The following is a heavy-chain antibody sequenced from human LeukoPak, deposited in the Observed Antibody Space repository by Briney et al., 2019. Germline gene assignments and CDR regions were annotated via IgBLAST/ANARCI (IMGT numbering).Heavy chain of an antibody. CDR1: GFTFSSYG. J-gene: IGHJ4*02. Sequence: GGSLRLSCAASGFTFSSYGMHWVRQAPGKGLEWVAVISYDGSNKYYADSVKGRFTISRDNSKNTLYLQMNSLRAEDTAVCYCAKGSRGSCSRTYCYPFDYWGQGTLVTVSS. V-gene: IGHV3-30*18. CDR3: AKGSRGSCSRTYCYPFDY. CDR2: ISYDGSNK. D-gene: IGHD2-2*01.